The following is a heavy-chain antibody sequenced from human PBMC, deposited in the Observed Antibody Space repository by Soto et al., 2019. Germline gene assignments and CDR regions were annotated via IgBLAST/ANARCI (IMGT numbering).Heavy chain of an antibody. CDR2: IWYDGSNK. V-gene: IGHV3-33*01. CDR1: GFTFSSYG. J-gene: IGHJ6*02. CDR3: SRDLVVRGVIITAHYYYHYGMDV. Sequence: QVQLVESGGGVVQPGRSLRLSCAASGFTFSSYGMHWVRQAPGKGLEWVAVIWYDGSNKYYADSVKGRFTISRDNSKNKLYLQMNSLGAEDTAVYYCSRDLVVRGVIITAHYYYHYGMDVWGQGTTVTVSS. D-gene: IGHD3-10*01.